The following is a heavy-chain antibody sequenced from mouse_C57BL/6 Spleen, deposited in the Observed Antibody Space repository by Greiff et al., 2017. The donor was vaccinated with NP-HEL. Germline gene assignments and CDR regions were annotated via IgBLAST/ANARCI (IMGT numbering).Heavy chain of an antibody. CDR1: GFTFSSYA. CDR3: TRENGSSSFDY. CDR2: ISSGGDYI. D-gene: IGHD1-1*01. Sequence: EVQRVESGEGLVKPGGSLKLSCAASGFTFSSYAMSWVRQTPEKRLEWVAYISSGGDYIYYADTVKGRFTISRDNARNTLYLQMSSLKSEDTAMYYCTRENGSSSFDYWGQGTTLTVSS. J-gene: IGHJ2*01. V-gene: IGHV5-9-1*02.